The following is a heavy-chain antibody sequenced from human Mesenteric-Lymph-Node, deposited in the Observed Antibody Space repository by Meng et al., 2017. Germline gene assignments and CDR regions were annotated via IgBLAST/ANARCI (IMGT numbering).Heavy chain of an antibody. J-gene: IGHJ4*02. V-gene: IGHV3-33*01. Sequence: GGSLRLSCAASGFTFSSYGMHWVRQAPGKGLEWVAVIWYDGSNKYYADSVKGRFTISRDNSKNTLYLQMNSLRAEDTAVYYCAREGGDDYGDYGVLSPRQYYFDYWGQGTLVTVSS. CDR1: GFTFSSYG. D-gene: IGHD4-17*01. CDR3: AREGGDDYGDYGVLSPRQYYFDY. CDR2: IWYDGSNK.